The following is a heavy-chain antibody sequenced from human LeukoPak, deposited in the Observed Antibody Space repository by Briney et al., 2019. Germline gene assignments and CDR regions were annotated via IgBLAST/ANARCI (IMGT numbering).Heavy chain of an antibody. Sequence: PSETLSLTCTVSGYSISSGYYWGWIRQPPGKGLEWIGYIYHSGSTYYNPSLKSRVTISVDTSKNHFSLKLNSVTAADTAVYFCARAQSRGYNYGPFDYWGQGTLVTVSS. CDR2: IYHSGST. V-gene: IGHV4-38-2*02. CDR1: GYSISSGYY. D-gene: IGHD5-18*01. J-gene: IGHJ4*02. CDR3: ARAQSRGYNYGPFDY.